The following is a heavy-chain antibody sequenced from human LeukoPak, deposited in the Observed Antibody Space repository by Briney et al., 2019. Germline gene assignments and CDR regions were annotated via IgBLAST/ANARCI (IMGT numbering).Heavy chain of an antibody. CDR3: ARDRSSSWYRELFDY. J-gene: IGHJ4*02. V-gene: IGHV1-2*02. D-gene: IGHD6-13*01. Sequence: GASVKVSCKASGYTFTGYYMHWVRQAPGQGLEWMGWINPNSGGTNYAQKFQGRVTMTRDTSISTAYMELSRLRSDDTAVYYCARDRSSSWYRELFDYWGQGTLVTVSS. CDR1: GYTFTGYY. CDR2: INPNSGGT.